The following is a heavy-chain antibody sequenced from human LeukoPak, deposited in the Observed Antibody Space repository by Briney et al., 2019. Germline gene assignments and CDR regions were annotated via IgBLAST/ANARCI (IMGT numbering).Heavy chain of an antibody. CDR2: TYYRSKWYS. CDR1: GDSVSSNSAA. Sequence: SQTLSLTFAISGDSVSSNSAAWNWIRQSPSGGLEWLGRTYYRSKWYSEYAVSVKSRITINPDTSKNQFSLQMNSVTPEDTAVYYCARIVGRQVDYWGQGTLVTVSS. V-gene: IGHV6-1*01. CDR3: ARIVGRQVDY. D-gene: IGHD2-21*01. J-gene: IGHJ4*02.